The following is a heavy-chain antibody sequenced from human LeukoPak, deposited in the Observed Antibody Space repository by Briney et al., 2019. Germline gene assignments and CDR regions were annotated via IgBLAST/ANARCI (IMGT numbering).Heavy chain of an antibody. V-gene: IGHV4-4*07. D-gene: IGHD3-9*01. CDR2: IYTSGST. CDR1: GGSISSYY. CDR3: ARSSSLYYDILTGYLGDYYYMDV. Sequence: SETLSLTCTVSGGSISSYYWSWIRQPAGKGLEWIGRIYTSGSTNYNPSLKSRVTMSVDTSKNQFPLKLSSVTAADTAVYYCARSSSLYYDILTGYLGDYYYMDVWGKGTTVTISS. J-gene: IGHJ6*03.